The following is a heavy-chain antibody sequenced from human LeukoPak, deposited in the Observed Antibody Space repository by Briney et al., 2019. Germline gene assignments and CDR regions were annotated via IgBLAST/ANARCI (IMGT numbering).Heavy chain of an antibody. J-gene: IGHJ4*02. CDR2: IYSGGFT. V-gene: IGHV3-66*01. Sequence: GGSLRLSCAASGFTVSINYMSWVRQAPGKGLEWVSVIYSGGFTHYADSVKDRFSISRDNSKNTLYLQMNSLRVEDTAVYYCARDSGYSSDDAYWGQGTLVTVSS. D-gene: IGHD5-12*01. CDR3: ARDSGYSSDDAY. CDR1: GFTVSINY.